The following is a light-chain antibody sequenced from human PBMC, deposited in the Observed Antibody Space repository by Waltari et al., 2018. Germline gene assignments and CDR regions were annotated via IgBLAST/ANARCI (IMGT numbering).Light chain of an antibody. CDR1: NIGSKS. Sequence: SYVLTQPPSVSVAPGETANMICGGANIGSKSVHWYHQKPGQAPVLVIYYDNDRPAGIPARFSGSNSGNTATLTIARVEAGDEADYFCQVWDTGSDQVVFGGGTKLSVL. CDR2: YDN. CDR3: QVWDTGSDQVV. J-gene: IGLJ2*01. V-gene: IGLV3-21*04.